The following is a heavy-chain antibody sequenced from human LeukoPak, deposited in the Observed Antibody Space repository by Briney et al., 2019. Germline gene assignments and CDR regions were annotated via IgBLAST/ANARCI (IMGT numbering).Heavy chain of an antibody. CDR2: IYTSGST. V-gene: IGHV4-39*01. CDR1: GGSISSSSYY. J-gene: IGHJ6*03. CDR3: ARHKDYYYSYMDV. Sequence: SETLSLTCTVSGGSISSSSYYWGWIRQPPGKGLEWIGRIYTSGSTNYNPSLQSRVTISVDTSKNQFSLKLSSVTAADTAVYYCARHKDYYYSYMDVWGKGTTVTISS.